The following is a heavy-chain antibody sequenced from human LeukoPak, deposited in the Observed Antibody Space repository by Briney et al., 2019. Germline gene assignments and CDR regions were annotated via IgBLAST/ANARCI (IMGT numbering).Heavy chain of an antibody. J-gene: IGHJ4*02. V-gene: IGHV3-23*01. D-gene: IGHD5-18*01. CDR1: GFTFSSSA. CDR3: ARDLSGVTGYTYGRGIDY. Sequence: GGSLRLFCAASGFTFSSSAMSWVRQAPGKGQEWVSSISGSGSGGSTYYADSVKGRFTISRDSSKNTLYLQMNSLRAEDTAVYYCARDLSGVTGYTYGRGIDYWGQGTLVTVSS. CDR2: ISGSGSGGST.